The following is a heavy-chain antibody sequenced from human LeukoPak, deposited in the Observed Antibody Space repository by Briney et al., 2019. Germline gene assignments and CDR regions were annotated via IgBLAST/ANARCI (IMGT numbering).Heavy chain of an antibody. CDR2: INWNGGST. V-gene: IGHV3-20*04. CDR3: ARVADSSGYYYPFDY. D-gene: IGHD3-22*01. CDR1: GFTFDDYG. Sequence: GGSLRLSCAASGFTFDDYGMSWVRQAPGKWLEWVSGINWNGGSTGYADSVKGRFTISRDNAKNSLYLQMNSLRAEDTALYYCARVADSSGYYYPFDYWGQGTLVTVSS. J-gene: IGHJ4*02.